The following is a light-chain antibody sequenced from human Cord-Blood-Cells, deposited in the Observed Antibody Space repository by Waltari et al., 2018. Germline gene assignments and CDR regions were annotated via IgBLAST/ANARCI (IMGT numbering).Light chain of an antibody. CDR1: SSNTGAGYD. CDR2: GNS. CDR3: QSYDSSLSGYV. V-gene: IGLV1-40*01. J-gene: IGLJ1*01. Sequence: QSVLTQPPSVSGAPGQRVTISCTGRSSNTGAGYDVHWYQQLPGTAPKLLIYGNSNRPSGVPDRFSGSKSGTSASLAITGLQAEDEADYYCQSYDSSLSGYVFGTGTKVTVL.